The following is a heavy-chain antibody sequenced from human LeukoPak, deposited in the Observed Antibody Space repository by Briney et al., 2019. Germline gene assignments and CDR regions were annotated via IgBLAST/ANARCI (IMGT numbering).Heavy chain of an antibody. CDR2: ISAYNGNT. V-gene: IGHV1-18*01. CDR1: GYTFTSYG. J-gene: IGHJ5*02. Sequence: ASVKVSCKASGYTFTSYGISWVRQAPGQGLEWMGWISAYNGNTNYAQKFQGRVTMTRDTSISTAYMELSRLRSDDTAVYYCARDPSGYNWFDPWGQGTLVTVS. CDR3: ARDPSGYNWFDP. D-gene: IGHD6-25*01.